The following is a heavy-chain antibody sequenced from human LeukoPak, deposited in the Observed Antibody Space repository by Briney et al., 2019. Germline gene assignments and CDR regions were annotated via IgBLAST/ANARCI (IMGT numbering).Heavy chain of an antibody. J-gene: IGHJ4*02. V-gene: IGHV1-18*01. CDR1: GYTFTSYG. CDR3: ALAYSGYDGEMVDY. Sequence: ASVKVSCKASGYTFTSYGISWVRQAPGQGLEGRGGISAYNGNTNYAKKLQGRITMTNDTPTSTGYMELSSQSSDETAVYNWALAYSGYDGEMVDYWGQGTLVTVSS. CDR2: ISAYNGNT. D-gene: IGHD5-12*01.